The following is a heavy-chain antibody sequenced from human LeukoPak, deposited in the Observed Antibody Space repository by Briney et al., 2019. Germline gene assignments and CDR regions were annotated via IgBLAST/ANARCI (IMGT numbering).Heavy chain of an antibody. D-gene: IGHD1-26*01. CDR2: IYTSGST. J-gene: IGHJ4*02. CDR3: ARDRGGSYYRRIYYFHY. CDR1: GDSISSYY. V-gene: IGHV4-4*07. Sequence: PSESLSLTCTVSGDSISSYYWSWIRQPAGRGLEWIGRIYTSGSTNYNPSLKSRVTMSVDTSKNQFSLKLSSVTASDTAVYYCARDRGGSYYRRIYYFHYWAQGTLVTVSS.